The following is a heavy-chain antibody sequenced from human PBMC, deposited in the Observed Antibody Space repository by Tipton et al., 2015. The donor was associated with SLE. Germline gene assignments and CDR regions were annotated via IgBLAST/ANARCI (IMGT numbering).Heavy chain of an antibody. CDR2: IYTSGST. CDR3: ARPRTVVTPGGSDWYFDL. J-gene: IGHJ2*01. CDR1: GGSISSYY. D-gene: IGHD4-23*01. V-gene: IGHV4-4*07. Sequence: TLSLTCTVSGGSISSYYWSWIRQPAGKGLEWIGRIYTSGSTNYNPSLKSRVTISVDTSKNQFSLKLSSVTAADTAVYYCARPRTVVTPGGSDWYFDLWGRGTLVTVSS.